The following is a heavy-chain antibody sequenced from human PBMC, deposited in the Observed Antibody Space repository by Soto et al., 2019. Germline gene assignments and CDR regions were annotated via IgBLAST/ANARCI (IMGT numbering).Heavy chain of an antibody. V-gene: IGHV3-48*02. CDR2: ISSSSNTI. CDR1: GFILSSYS. J-gene: IGHJ4*02. Sequence: EVQLVESGGRLVQPGGSLRLSCAASGFILSSYSMNWARQAPGKGLEWVSYISSSSNTIYYADSVKGRFTISRDNAKNSLYLQMNSLRDEVMAVYYCVRGGAFKIDYWGQGTLVTVSS. CDR3: VRGGAFKIDY. D-gene: IGHD3-16*01.